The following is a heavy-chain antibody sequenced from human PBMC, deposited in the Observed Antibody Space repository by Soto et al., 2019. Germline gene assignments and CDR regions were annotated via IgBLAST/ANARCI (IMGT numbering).Heavy chain of an antibody. CDR2: MNPGSGDT. J-gene: IGHJ5*02. CDR1: GYIFTNND. CDR3: ARMATFGTLNWFDP. V-gene: IGHV1-8*01. Sequence: ASVKVSCKASGYIFTNNDVSWVRQATGQGLEWMGWMNPGSGDTGYAQKFQGRVTMTRDISIATAYMELSSLRSDDTAIYYCARMATFGTLNWFDPWGQGTLVTVSS. D-gene: IGHD3-16*01.